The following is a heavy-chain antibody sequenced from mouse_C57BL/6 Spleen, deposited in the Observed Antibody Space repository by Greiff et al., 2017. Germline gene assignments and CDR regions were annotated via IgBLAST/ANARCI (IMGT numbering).Heavy chain of an antibody. CDR2: IYPGSGST. CDR1: GYTFTSYW. V-gene: IGHV1-55*01. D-gene: IGHD2-4*01. CDR3: ARDYYDFYAMDY. Sequence: VQLQQSGAELVKPGASVKMSCKASGYTFTSYWITWVKQRPGQGLEWIGDIYPGSGSTNYNEKFKSKATLTVDTSSSTAYMQLSSLTSEDSAVYYCARDYYDFYAMDYWGQGTSVTVSS. J-gene: IGHJ4*01.